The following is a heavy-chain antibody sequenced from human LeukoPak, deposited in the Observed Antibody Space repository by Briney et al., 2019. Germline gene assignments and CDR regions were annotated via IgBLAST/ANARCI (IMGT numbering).Heavy chain of an antibody. Sequence: ASVKVSCKASGYTFASYDINWVRQATGQGLEWMGWMNPNSGNTGYAQKFQGRVTMTRNTSISTAYMELSSLRSEDTAVYYCARAPRRRGGFYYYYMDVWGKGTTVTVSS. CDR1: GYTFASYD. J-gene: IGHJ6*03. D-gene: IGHD2-15*01. V-gene: IGHV1-8*01. CDR2: MNPNSGNT. CDR3: ARAPRRRGGFYYYYMDV.